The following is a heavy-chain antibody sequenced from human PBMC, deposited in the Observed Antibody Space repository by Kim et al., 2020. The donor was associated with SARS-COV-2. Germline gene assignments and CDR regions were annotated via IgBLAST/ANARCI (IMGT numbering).Heavy chain of an antibody. CDR2: IRVSAFGWRP. V-gene: IGHV3-49*03. J-gene: IGHJ3*02. CDR1: GFTFGDYT. Sequence: GGSLRLSCRGSGFTFGDYTIGWFRQGPGKGLEWVAFIRVSAFGWRPEYAAAVQGRFTISRDDSKSVAYLQMDGLTTEDTALYFCTREAHLTTHGVVIRNDTFDIGGQGTMVTVCS. CDR3: TREAHLTTHGVVIRNDTFDI. D-gene: IGHD3-3*01.